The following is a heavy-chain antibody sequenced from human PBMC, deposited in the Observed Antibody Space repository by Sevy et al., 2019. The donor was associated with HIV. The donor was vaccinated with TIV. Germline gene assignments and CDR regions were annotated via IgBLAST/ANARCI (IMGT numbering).Heavy chain of an antibody. CDR1: GDSISNGEYY. V-gene: IGHV4-31*03. J-gene: IGHJ2*01. D-gene: IGHD2-8*02. Sequence: SETLSLTCTVSGDSISNGEYYWTWIRQHPGKGLEWIGYIYYTGGTYYNPSLESRVTMSVDMAKNQFSLKLTSVTAADTAMYYCARGDTVLPTGGFDIWGRGTLVTVSS. CDR2: IYYTGGT. CDR3: ARGDTVLPTGGFDI.